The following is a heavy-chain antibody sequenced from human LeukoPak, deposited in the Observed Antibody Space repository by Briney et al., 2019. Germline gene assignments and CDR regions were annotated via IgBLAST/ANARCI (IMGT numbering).Heavy chain of an antibody. CDR1: GYTFTNYG. J-gene: IGHJ4*02. D-gene: IGHD2-2*01. CDR3: ARGCGSTSCYLLDY. CDR2: ISGYNGDT. Sequence: ASVKVSFKASGYTFTNYGIGWVRQAPGQGLEWMGWISGYNGDTNYAQKFQDRVTMTTDTSTSTAYMELRSLRSDDTAFYYCARGCGSTSCYLLDYWGQGTLVTVSS. V-gene: IGHV1-18*01.